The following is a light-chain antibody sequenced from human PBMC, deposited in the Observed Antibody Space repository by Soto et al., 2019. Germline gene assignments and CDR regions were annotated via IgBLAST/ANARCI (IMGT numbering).Light chain of an antibody. V-gene: IGLV2-8*01. CDR2: EVT. Sequence: QSALTQPPSASGSPGQSGTIFCTGTSTDVGAYNYVSWYQQRPGKAPKLMIFEVTKRPSGVPDRFSGSKSGNTASLTVSGVQADDEADYYCSSYAGSNSFVFGTGTKVTVL. J-gene: IGLJ1*01. CDR3: SSYAGSNSFV. CDR1: STDVGAYNY.